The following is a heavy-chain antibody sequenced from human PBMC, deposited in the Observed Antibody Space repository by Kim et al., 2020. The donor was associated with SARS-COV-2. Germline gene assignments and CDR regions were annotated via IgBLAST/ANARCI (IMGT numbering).Heavy chain of an antibody. CDR3: ARHSPGDYFDY. CDR2: T. J-gene: IGHJ4*02. V-gene: IGHV4-39*01. D-gene: IGHD3-10*01. Sequence: TYYTPSLRSRATISVDTSMNQFSLELSSVTAADTAVYYCARHSPGDYFDYWGQGTLATLSS.